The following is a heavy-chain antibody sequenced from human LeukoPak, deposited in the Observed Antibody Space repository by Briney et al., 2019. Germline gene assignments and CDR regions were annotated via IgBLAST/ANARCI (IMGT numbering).Heavy chain of an antibody. CDR2: IIPIFGTA. CDR1: GGTFSSYA. J-gene: IGHJ2*01. V-gene: IGHV1-69*05. D-gene: IGHD6-13*01. Sequence: SVKVSCKASGGTFSSYAISWVRQAPGQGLEWMGRIIPIFGTANYAQKFQGRVTITTDESTSTAYMGLSSLRSEDTAVYYCARGGIAAAGTYYWYFDLWGRGTLVTVSS. CDR3: ARGGIAAAGTYYWYFDL.